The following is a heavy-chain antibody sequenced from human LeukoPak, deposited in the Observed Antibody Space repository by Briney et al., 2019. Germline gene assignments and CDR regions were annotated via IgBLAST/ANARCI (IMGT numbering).Heavy chain of an antibody. D-gene: IGHD6-13*01. V-gene: IGHV3-33*01. CDR1: GFTFSSFG. CDR2: IWYDASNK. Sequence: PGGSLRLSCAASGFTFSSFGMHWVRQAPGKGLEGVAVIWYDASNKYYADSVKGRFNISRDNSKNPLFLQMNSLRDDDTAVYYCVRGVGVSRSNYFDPWGQGTLVIVSS. CDR3: VRGVGVSRSNYFDP. J-gene: IGHJ5*02.